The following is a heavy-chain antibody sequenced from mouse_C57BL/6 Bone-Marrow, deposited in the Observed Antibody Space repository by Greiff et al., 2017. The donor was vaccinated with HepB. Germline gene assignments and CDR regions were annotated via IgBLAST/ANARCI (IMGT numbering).Heavy chain of an antibody. Sequence: EVKLVESGGGLVQPGGSMKLSCVASGFTFSNYWMNWVRQSPEKGLEWVAQIRLKSDNYATHYAESVKGRFTISRDDSKSSVYLQMNNLRAEDTGIYYCTFYYGSSYGWYFDVWGTGTTVTVSS. CDR1: GFTFSNYW. CDR2: IRLKSDNYAT. CDR3: TFYYGSSYGWYFDV. V-gene: IGHV6-3*01. J-gene: IGHJ1*03. D-gene: IGHD1-1*01.